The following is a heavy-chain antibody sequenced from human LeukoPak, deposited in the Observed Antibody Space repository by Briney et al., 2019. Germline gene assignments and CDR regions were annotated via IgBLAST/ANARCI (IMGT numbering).Heavy chain of an antibody. V-gene: IGHV1-18*01. CDR1: GYTFTTYG. Sequence: ASVKVSCWASGYTFTTYGIAWVRQAPGQGLEWMGWISAYNGKADYGQKFQGRVTMTTDTSTRTAYRELRSLRSDDTAVYYCARDGYYDYWGQGTLVTVSS. CDR2: ISAYNGKA. J-gene: IGHJ4*02. D-gene: IGHD3-22*01. CDR3: ARDGYYDY.